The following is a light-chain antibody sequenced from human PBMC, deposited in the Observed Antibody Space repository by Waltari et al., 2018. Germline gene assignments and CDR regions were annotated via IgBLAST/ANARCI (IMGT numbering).Light chain of an antibody. Sequence: DIQMTQSPSTLSASVVDRVTITCRASQSISSWLAWYQQKPGKAPKLLIYKASTLESGVPSRFSGSGSGTEFTLTISSLQPDDFAIYYCQQYNSESYTFGQGTKLEIK. J-gene: IGKJ2*01. CDR1: QSISSW. CDR3: QQYNSESYT. CDR2: KAS. V-gene: IGKV1-5*03.